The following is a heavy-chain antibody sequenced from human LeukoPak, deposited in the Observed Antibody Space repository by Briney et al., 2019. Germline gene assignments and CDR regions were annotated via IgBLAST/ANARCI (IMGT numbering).Heavy chain of an antibody. CDR1: GGSFSGYY. CDR3: ARDPRPYYFDY. CDR2: IYTSGST. J-gene: IGHJ4*02. Sequence: SETLSLTCAVYGGSFSGYYWTWIRQPAGKGLEWIGRIYTSGSTNYNPSLKSRVTMSVDTSKNQFSLKLSSVTAADTAVYYCARDPRPYYFDYWGQGTLVTVSS. V-gene: IGHV4-4*07.